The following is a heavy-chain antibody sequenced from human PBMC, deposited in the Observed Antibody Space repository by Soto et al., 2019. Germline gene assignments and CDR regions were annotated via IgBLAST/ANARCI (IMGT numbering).Heavy chain of an antibody. CDR3: VRDVGGSGWFAP. CDR2: IYSSGTT. CDR1: GISIDNYY. J-gene: IGHJ5*02. V-gene: IGHV4-4*07. Sequence: SETLSLTCTVSGISIDNYYCRWIRQSAGKGLEWIGRIYSSGTTNYNPSLKSRVTMSVDMSKSQFSLNVRSVTAADTAVYYCVRDVGGSGWFAPWGQGTLVTVSS.